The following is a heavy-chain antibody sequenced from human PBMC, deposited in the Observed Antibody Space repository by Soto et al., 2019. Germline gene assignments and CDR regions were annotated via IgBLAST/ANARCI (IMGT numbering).Heavy chain of an antibody. D-gene: IGHD4-17*01. CDR1: GFTFSTYA. V-gene: IGHV3-23*01. CDR3: AHPRGYGVFDAYDI. CDR2: TSAGGGST. J-gene: IGHJ3*02. Sequence: PGGSLRLSCAASGFTFSTYAMSWVRQAPGKGLEWASATSAGGGSTYYADFVKGRFTISRDNSINTLYLQMNSLRTEDTAVYYCAHPRGYGVFDAYDIWGQGAMVTVSS.